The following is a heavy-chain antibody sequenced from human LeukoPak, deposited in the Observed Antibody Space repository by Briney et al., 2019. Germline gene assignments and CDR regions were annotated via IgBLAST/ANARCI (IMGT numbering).Heavy chain of an antibody. D-gene: IGHD3-9*01. CDR2: FDPEDGET. CDR3: ATVPKEPDGDILTGYYIWSSPLDY. CDR1: GYTLTELS. Sequence: ASVKVSCKVSGYTLTELSMHWVRQAPGKGLEWMGGFDPEDGETIYAQKFQGRVTMTEDTSTDTAYMELSSLRSEGTAVYYCATVPKEPDGDILTGYYIWSSPLDYWGQGTLVTVSS. J-gene: IGHJ4*02. V-gene: IGHV1-24*01.